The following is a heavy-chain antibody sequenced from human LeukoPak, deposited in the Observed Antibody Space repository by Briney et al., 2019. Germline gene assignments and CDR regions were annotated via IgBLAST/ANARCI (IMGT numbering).Heavy chain of an antibody. Sequence: PSETLSLTCTVSGGSISSYYWSWIRQPPGKGLEWIGYIYYSGSTNYNPSLKSRVTISVDTSKNLFSLKLSSVTAADTAVYYCARAASYGPYYYYYYMDVWGKGTTVTVSS. D-gene: IGHD5-18*01. CDR2: IYYSGST. V-gene: IGHV4-59*01. J-gene: IGHJ6*03. CDR3: ARAASYGPYYYYYYMDV. CDR1: GGSISSYY.